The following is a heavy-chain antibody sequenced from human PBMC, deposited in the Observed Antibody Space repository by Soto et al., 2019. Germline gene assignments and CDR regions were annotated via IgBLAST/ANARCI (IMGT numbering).Heavy chain of an antibody. CDR2: ISYDGSNK. Sequence: QVQLVESGGGVVQPGRSLRLSCAASGFTFSSYAMHWVRQAPGKGLEWVAVISYDGSNKYYADSVKGRFTISRDNSKNTLYLQMNSLRAEDTAVYYCARVGGSGSYNFDYWGQGTLVTVSS. D-gene: IGHD1-26*01. CDR1: GFTFSSYA. CDR3: ARVGGSGSYNFDY. J-gene: IGHJ4*02. V-gene: IGHV3-30-3*01.